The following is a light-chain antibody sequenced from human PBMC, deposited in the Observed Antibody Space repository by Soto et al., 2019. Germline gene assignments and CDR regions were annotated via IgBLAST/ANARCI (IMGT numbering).Light chain of an antibody. Sequence: QSVLTQPASVSGSPGQSITISCTGTSSDVGNYNYVSWYQQHPGKAPKLIIYDVSNRPSGVSNRFSGSKSGNTASLTISGLQAEDEADYFCSSYTRNSSLYVFGTGTKVTVL. V-gene: IGLV2-14*03. J-gene: IGLJ1*01. CDR2: DVS. CDR1: SSDVGNYNY. CDR3: SSYTRNSSLYV.